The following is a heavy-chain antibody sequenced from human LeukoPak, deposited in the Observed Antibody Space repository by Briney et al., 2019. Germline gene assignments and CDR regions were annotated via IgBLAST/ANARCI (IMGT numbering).Heavy chain of an antibody. D-gene: IGHD3-10*01. Sequence: SETLSLTCTVSGASVSSGSYYWSWIRQPPGKGLEWIGYMYYSGTSNYNPSLKSRVTMSVDTSKNQFSLKLSSVTAADTAVYYCARRGYYGSGSYGGYYTMDVWGQGTTVTVSS. CDR1: GASVSSGSYY. CDR2: MYYSGTS. V-gene: IGHV4-61*01. J-gene: IGHJ6*02. CDR3: ARRGYYGSGSYGGYYTMDV.